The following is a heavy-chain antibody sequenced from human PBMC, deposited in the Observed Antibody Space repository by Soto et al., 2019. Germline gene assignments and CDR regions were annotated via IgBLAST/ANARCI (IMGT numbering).Heavy chain of an antibody. CDR3: AMGSSGYISSWYYFDY. CDR1: GFTFTDYA. D-gene: IGHD6-13*01. V-gene: IGHV3-23*01. CDR2: ISGIGGST. Sequence: EVQLLESGGGLVQPGGSLRLSCAASGFTFTDYALSWVRQAPGKGLEWVATISGIGGSTYLADSVKGRLSISRDNSKNTVSLLMNSLRAEDTAVYFCAMGSSGYISSWYYFDYWGRGTLVTVSS. J-gene: IGHJ4*02.